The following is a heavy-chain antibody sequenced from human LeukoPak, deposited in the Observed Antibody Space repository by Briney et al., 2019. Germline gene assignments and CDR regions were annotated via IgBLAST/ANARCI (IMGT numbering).Heavy chain of an antibody. CDR2: IWYDGSNK. CDR3: AKDRVLVRGAPPDY. J-gene: IGHJ4*02. CDR1: GFTFSSYG. V-gene: IGHV3-33*06. Sequence: PGGSLRLSCAASGFTFSSYGMHWVRQAPGKGLEWVAVIWYDGSNKYYADSVKGRFTISRDNSKNTLYLQMNSLRAEDTAVYYCAKDRVLVRGAPPDYWGQGTLVTVSS. D-gene: IGHD3-10*01.